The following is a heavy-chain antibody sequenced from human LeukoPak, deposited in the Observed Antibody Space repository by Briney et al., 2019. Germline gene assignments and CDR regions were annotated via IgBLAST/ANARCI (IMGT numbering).Heavy chain of an antibody. CDR2: ISAYNGNT. D-gene: IGHD2-2*01. Sequence: ASVKVSCKASGGTFSSYAISWVRQAPGQGLEWMGWISAYNGNTNYAQKLQGRVTMTTDTSTSTAYMELRSLRSDDTAVYYCARVEDIVVVPAAMCYWGQGTLVTVSS. CDR1: GGTFSSYA. CDR3: ARVEDIVVVPAAMCY. J-gene: IGHJ4*02. V-gene: IGHV1-18*01.